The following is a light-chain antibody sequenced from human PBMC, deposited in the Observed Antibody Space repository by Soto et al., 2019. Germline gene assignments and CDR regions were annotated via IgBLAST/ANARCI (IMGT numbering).Light chain of an antibody. CDR1: SSDVGDYNS. J-gene: IGLJ1*01. CDR3: CSYVGSYSYV. Sequence: QSVLTQPRSVSGSPGQSVTVSCIGTSSDVGDYNSVSWYQQHPGKAPKLMICDVSKRPSGVPDRFSGSKSGNTASLTISGLQAEDEADYYCCSYVGSYSYVFGIGTKLTVL. CDR2: DVS. V-gene: IGLV2-11*01.